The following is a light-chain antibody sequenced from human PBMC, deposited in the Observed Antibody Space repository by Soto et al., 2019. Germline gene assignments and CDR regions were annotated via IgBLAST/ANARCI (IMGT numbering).Light chain of an antibody. CDR3: GTWDNSLSAV. Sequence: QSVLTRPPSVSAAPGQKVTISCSGSSSNVGSNYVSWYQQLPGTAPKLLIYDNGKRPSGIPDRFSGSQSGTSATLGITGLQTGDEADYYCGTWDNSLSAVFGGGTKLTV. V-gene: IGLV1-51*01. CDR1: SSNVGSNY. CDR2: DNG. J-gene: IGLJ2*01.